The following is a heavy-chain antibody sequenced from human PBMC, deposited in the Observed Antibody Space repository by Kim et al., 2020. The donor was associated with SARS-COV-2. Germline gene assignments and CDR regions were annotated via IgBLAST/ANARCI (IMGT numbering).Heavy chain of an antibody. CDR2: IYPGDSDT. V-gene: IGHV5-51*01. CDR1: GYSFTNYW. Sequence: GESLKISCKGSGYSFTNYWIGWVRQMPGKGLEWMGIIYPGDSDTRYSPSFQGQVTISADKYISTAYLQWSSLKASDTAMYYCARQVYCSSTSCPRYYYYYYMDVWGKGTTVTVSS. CDR3: ARQVYCSSTSCPRYYYYYYMDV. J-gene: IGHJ6*03. D-gene: IGHD2-2*01.